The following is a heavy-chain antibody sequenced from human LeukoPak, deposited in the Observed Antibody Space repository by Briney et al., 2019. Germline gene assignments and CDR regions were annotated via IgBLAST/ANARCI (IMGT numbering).Heavy chain of an antibody. Sequence: PAETLSLSCTVSGCSISSYYLSWVRQPPGKGLEWVGYIYYSGSNNYNPYLKSRVTISADTSTNQFSLKLSSVTAADTAVYYCAGEWLQWMGAFDIWGQGTMVTVSS. V-gene: IGHV4-59*01. J-gene: IGHJ3*02. D-gene: IGHD5-24*01. CDR3: AGEWLQWMGAFDI. CDR1: GCSISSYY. CDR2: IYYSGSN.